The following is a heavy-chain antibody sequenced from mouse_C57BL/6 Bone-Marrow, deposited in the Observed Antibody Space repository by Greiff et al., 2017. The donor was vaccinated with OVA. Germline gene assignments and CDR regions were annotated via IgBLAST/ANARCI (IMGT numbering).Heavy chain of an antibody. Sequence: VQLQQSGAELVRPGASVKLSCKASGYTFTSYGIHWVKQRPGQGLEWIGEIYPRSGNTNYNQKFKGKATLTADKSSSTAYMELSSLTSEDSAVYYCARWDYSNYEFAYWGQGTMVTVSA. J-gene: IGHJ3*01. CDR2: IYPRSGNT. D-gene: IGHD2-5*01. V-gene: IGHV1-81*01. CDR1: GYTFTSYG. CDR3: ARWDYSNYEFAY.